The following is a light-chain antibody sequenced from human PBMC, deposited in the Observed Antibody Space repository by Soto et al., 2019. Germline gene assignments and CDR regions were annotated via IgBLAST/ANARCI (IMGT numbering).Light chain of an antibody. Sequence: DIVMTQTPLSSPVTLGQPASISCRSSQSLLHSNGYNYLDWYLQKPGQSPQLLIYLGSNRASGVPDRFSGSGSGTDFTLKISRVEAEDVGVYYCMQALQTPPTFGQGTRLEIK. CDR3: MQALQTPPT. CDR1: QSLLHSNGYNY. CDR2: LGS. J-gene: IGKJ5*01. V-gene: IGKV2-28*01.